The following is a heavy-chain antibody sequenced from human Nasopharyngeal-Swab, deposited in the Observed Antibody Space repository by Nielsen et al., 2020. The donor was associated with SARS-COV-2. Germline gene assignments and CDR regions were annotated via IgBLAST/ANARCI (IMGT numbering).Heavy chain of an antibody. Sequence: GESLKISCAASRFTFNYFGMHWVRQAPGKGLEWVAFISYEGSIRNYIDSVKGRFTVSRDSSKNTVYLQMNSLRPDDTAVYFCAKSMAYFQLSGTYNLDFWGQGTLVTVSS. D-gene: IGHD2-21*01. V-gene: IGHV3-30*18. CDR1: RFTFNYFG. J-gene: IGHJ4*02. CDR2: ISYEGSIR. CDR3: AKSMAYFQLSGTYNLDF.